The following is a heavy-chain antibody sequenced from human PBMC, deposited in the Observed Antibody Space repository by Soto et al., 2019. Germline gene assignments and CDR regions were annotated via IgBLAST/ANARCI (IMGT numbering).Heavy chain of an antibody. CDR3: AKDGEQLVPSYYYYYMDV. CDR2: ISWNSGSI. CDR1: GFTFDDYA. V-gene: IGHV3-9*01. D-gene: IGHD6-6*01. Sequence: EVQLVASGGGLVQPGRSLRLSCAASGFTFDDYAMHWVRQAPGKGLEWVSGISWNSGSIGYADSVKGRFTISRDNAKNSLYLQMNSLRAEDTALYYYAKDGEQLVPSYYYYYMDVWGKGTTVTVSS. J-gene: IGHJ6*03.